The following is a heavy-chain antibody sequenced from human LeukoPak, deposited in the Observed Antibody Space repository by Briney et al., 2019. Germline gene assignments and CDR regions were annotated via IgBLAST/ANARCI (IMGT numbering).Heavy chain of an antibody. V-gene: IGHV3-9*01. D-gene: IGHD3-22*01. J-gene: IGHJ4*02. Sequence: GGSLRLSCAASGFTFDDYAMHWVRQAPGKGLEWVSGISWNSGSTSYADSVKGRFTISRDNAKNTLYLQMNSLRAEDTAVYYCARDPASSGMGRFDYWGQGTLVTVSS. CDR1: GFTFDDYA. CDR3: ARDPASSGMGRFDY. CDR2: ISWNSGST.